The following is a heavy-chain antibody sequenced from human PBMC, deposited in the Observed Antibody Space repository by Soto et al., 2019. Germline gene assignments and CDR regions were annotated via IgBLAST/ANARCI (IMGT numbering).Heavy chain of an antibody. CDR2: ISGSGGST. J-gene: IGHJ3*02. CDR1: GFTFSSYA. CDR3: AKDPRYYYGSAPGGGFDI. Sequence: PGGSLRLSCAASGFTFSSYAMSWVRQAPGKGLEWVSAISGSGGSTYYADSVKGRFTISRDNSKNTLYLQMNSLRAEDTAVYYCAKDPRYYYGSAPGGGFDIWGQGTMVTVSS. D-gene: IGHD3-10*01. V-gene: IGHV3-23*01.